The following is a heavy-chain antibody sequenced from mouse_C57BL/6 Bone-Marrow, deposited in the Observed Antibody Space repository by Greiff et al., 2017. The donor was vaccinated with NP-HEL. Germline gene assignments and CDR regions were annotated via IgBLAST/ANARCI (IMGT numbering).Heavy chain of an antibody. J-gene: IGHJ4*01. Sequence: EVQLQQSGPELVKPGASVKISCKASGYSFTGYYMNWVKQSPEKSLEWIGEINPSTGGTTYNQKFKAKATLTVDKSSSTAYMQLKSLTSEDSAVYYCARASLLWYYYAMDYWGQGTSVTVSS. CDR1: GYSFTGYY. V-gene: IGHV1-42*01. D-gene: IGHD2-1*01. CDR3: ARASLLWYYYAMDY. CDR2: INPSTGGT.